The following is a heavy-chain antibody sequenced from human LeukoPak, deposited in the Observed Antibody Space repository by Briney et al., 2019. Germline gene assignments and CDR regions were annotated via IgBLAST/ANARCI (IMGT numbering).Heavy chain of an antibody. CDR3: ARVLQNYYHLDV. V-gene: IGHV4-59*11. CDR2: IYDSGSA. Sequence: SETLSLTCTVSGVSINSHYWNWIRQPPGKGLEWIGFIYDSGSANHKSSLESRVTMTLDTSKNQFSLKLNSVTAADTAVYYCARVLQNYYHLDVWGKGTTVTVSS. CDR1: GVSINSHY. J-gene: IGHJ6*03. D-gene: IGHD3-3*01.